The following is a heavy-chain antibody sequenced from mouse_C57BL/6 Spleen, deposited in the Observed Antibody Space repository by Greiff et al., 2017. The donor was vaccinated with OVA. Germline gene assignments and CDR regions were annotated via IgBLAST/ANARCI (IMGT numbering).Heavy chain of an antibody. CDR2: INYDGSSN. D-gene: IGHD2-4*01. CDR1: GFTFSDYY. V-gene: IGHV5-16*01. J-gene: IGHJ3*01. Sequence: EVQLVESEGGLVQPGSSMKLSCTASGFTFSDYYMAWVRQVPEKGLEWVAHINYDGSSNYSLDSLKSRFIISSDNAKNILYLQMSSQKSEDTATYYCARYDYDWFAYWGQGTLVTVSA. CDR3: ARYDYDWFAY.